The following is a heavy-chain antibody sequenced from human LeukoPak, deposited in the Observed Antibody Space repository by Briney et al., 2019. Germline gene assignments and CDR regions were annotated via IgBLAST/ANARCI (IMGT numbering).Heavy chain of an antibody. CDR1: GGSISSYY. Sequence: SETLSLTCTVSGGSISSYYWSWIRQPPGKGLEWIGYIYYSGGTNYNPSLKSRVTISVDTSKNQFSLKLSSVTAADTAVYYCARHTAMVWFYFDYWGQGTLVTVSS. J-gene: IGHJ4*02. CDR2: IYYSGGT. D-gene: IGHD5-18*01. V-gene: IGHV4-59*01. CDR3: ARHTAMVWFYFDY.